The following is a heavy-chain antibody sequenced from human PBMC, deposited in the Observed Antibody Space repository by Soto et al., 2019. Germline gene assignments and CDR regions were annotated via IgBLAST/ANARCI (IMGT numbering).Heavy chain of an antibody. CDR3: ARDRKYSSPYGMDV. V-gene: IGHV3-33*01. J-gene: IGHJ6*02. CDR2: IWYDGSNK. CDR1: GFTFSSYG. Sequence: QVQLVESGGGVVQPGRSLRLSCAASGFTFSSYGMHWVRQAPGKGLEWVAVIWYDGSNKYYADSVKGRFTISRDNSKNTLYLQMNSLRAEDTAVYYCARDRKYSSPYGMDVWGQGTTVTVSS. D-gene: IGHD6-6*01.